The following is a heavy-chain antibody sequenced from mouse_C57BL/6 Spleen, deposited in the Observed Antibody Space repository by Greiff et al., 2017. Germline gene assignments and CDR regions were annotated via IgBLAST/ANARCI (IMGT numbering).Heavy chain of an antibody. J-gene: IGHJ4*01. D-gene: IGHD1-1*01. CDR1: GFSLTSYG. CDR2: IWGGGST. Sequence: VKLVESGPGLVAPSQSLSITCTVSGFSLTSYGVDWVRQPPGKGLEWLGVIWGGGSTNYNSAFMSRLSISKDNSKSQVFLKMNSLQTDETDMYYCVKEARNYYGSYAMDYWGQGTSGTGSS. CDR3: VKEARNYYGSYAMDY. V-gene: IGHV2-9*01.